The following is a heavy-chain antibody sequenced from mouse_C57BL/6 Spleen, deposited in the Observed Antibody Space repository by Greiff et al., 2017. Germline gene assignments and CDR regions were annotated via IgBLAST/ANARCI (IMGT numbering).Heavy chain of an antibody. J-gene: IGHJ1*03. CDR1: GYSITSGYY. V-gene: IGHV3-6*01. D-gene: IGHD2-4*01. CDR2: ISYDGSN. CDR3: AKYDYGDWYFDV. Sequence: VQLQQSGPGLVKPSQSLSLTCSVTGYSITSGYYWNWIRQFPGNKLEWMGYISYDGSNNYNPSLKNRISITRDTSKNQFFLKLNSVTTEDTATYYCAKYDYGDWYFDVWGTGTTVTVSS.